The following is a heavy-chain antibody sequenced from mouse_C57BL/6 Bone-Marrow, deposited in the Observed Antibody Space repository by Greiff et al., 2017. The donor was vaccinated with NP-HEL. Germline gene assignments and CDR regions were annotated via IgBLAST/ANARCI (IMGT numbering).Heavy chain of an antibody. CDR3: ALYYYGSSSWYFDV. CDR1: GFTIKDYY. D-gene: IGHD1-1*01. CDR2: IDPEDGET. Sequence: VQLQQSGAELVKPGASVKLSCTASGFTIKDYYMHWVKQRTEQGLEWIGRIDPEDGETKYDAKFQGKATITADTSSNTAYLQLSSLTSEDTAVYYCALYYYGSSSWYFDVWGTGTTVTVSS. V-gene: IGHV14-2*01. J-gene: IGHJ1*03.